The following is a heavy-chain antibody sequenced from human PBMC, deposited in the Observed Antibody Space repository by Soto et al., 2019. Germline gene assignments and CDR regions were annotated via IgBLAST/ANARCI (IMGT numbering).Heavy chain of an antibody. J-gene: IGHJ5*02. CDR3: DPSASYHDSSEYSAS. CDR1: DGSFSGYY. D-gene: IGHD3-22*01. CDR2: INHSGST. V-gene: IGHV4-34*01. Sequence: PSETLSLTCAVYDGSFSGYYWSWIRQPPGKGLEWIGEINHSGSTNYNPSLKSRVSISVDTSKNQFSLKLSSVTAADTAVYYCDPSASYHDSSEYSASWGQGTLVTVSS.